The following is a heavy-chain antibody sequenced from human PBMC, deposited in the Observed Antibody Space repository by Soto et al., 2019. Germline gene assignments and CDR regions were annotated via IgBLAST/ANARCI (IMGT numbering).Heavy chain of an antibody. Sequence: SETLSLTCTVSGGSISSSSYYWGWIRQPPGKGLEWIGSIYYSGSTYYNPSLKSRVTISVDTSKNQFSLKLSSVTAADTAVYYCAGLNWNGNWFDPWGQGTLVTVSS. CDR3: AGLNWNGNWFDP. J-gene: IGHJ5*02. V-gene: IGHV4-39*01. CDR2: IYYSGST. CDR1: GGSISSSSYY. D-gene: IGHD1-1*01.